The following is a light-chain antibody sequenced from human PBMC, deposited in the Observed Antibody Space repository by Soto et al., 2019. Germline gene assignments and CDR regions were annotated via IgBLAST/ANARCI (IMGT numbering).Light chain of an antibody. CDR2: DVN. V-gene: IGLV2-14*01. J-gene: IGLJ3*02. CDR3: TSYAARSTGV. Sequence: QSVLTQPASVSGSPGQSITISCTGTSSDVGAYNYVSWCQQHPGKAPKLIIYDVNNWPSGVSNRFSGSKSGNTASLTISGLQADDEAYYYCTSYAARSTGVFGGGTKLTVL. CDR1: SSDVGAYNY.